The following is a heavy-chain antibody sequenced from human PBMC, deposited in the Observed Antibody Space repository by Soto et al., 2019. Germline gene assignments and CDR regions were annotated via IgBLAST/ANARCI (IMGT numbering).Heavy chain of an antibody. D-gene: IGHD2-2*01. J-gene: IGHJ6*02. Sequence: QVQLVQSGAEVKKPGSSVKVSCKASGGTFSSYAISWVRQAPGQGLEWMGGIIPIFGTANYSQKFQGRVTITADEATSTAYMELSSLRSEDTAVYYCARDGEVVPAGRHYYGMDVWGQGTTVTVSS. CDR1: GGTFSSYA. CDR2: IIPIFGTA. CDR3: ARDGEVVPAGRHYYGMDV. V-gene: IGHV1-69*01.